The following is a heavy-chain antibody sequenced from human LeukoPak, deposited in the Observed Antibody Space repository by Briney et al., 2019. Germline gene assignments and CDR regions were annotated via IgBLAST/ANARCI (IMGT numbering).Heavy chain of an antibody. Sequence: KGLEWIGSLYYSGSTNYNPSLKSRVTISVDTSKNQFSLKLSSVTAADTAVYYCARGYCSGGSCYSYYYYNYMDVWGKGTMVTVSS. J-gene: IGHJ6*03. V-gene: IGHV4-39*07. CDR2: LYYSGST. CDR3: ARGYCSGGSCYSYYYYNYMDV. D-gene: IGHD2-15*01.